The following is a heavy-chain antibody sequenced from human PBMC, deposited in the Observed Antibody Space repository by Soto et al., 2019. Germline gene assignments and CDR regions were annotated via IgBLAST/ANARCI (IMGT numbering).Heavy chain of an antibody. CDR2: IKSKTDGGTT. CDR3: TTEPVYCSSTSCYRAPY. D-gene: IGHD2-2*01. CDR1: GFTFSNAW. Sequence: PGGSLRLSCAASGFTFSNAWINWVRQAPGKGLEWVGRIKSKTDGGTTDYAAPVKGRFTISRDDSKNTLYLQMNSLKTEDTAVYYCTTEPVYCSSTSCYRAPYWGQGTMVTVSS. V-gene: IGHV3-15*07. J-gene: IGHJ4*03.